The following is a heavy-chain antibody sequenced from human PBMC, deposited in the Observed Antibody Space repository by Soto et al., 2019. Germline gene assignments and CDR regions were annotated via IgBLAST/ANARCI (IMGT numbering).Heavy chain of an antibody. CDR3: EREGDCSSTTCYRAYYYYYGMDV. CDR2: ISANYGNT. V-gene: IGHV1-18*04. D-gene: IGHD2-2*02. Sequence: QVQLVQSGAEVKKPGASVKVSCKASGYTFTSHGISWVRQAPGQGLEWMGWISANYGNTNYAEKFQGRATMTTDISTRNANMEVRSLRSDDTAVYYCEREGDCSSTTCYRAYYYYYGMDVWGQGTTVTVSS. CDR1: GYTFTSHG. J-gene: IGHJ6*02.